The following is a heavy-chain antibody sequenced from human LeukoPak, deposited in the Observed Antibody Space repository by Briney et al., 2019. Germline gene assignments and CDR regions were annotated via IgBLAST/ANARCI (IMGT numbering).Heavy chain of an antibody. CDR2: ISGSGGTT. V-gene: IGHV3-23*01. Sequence: GGSLRLSCAASGFTFSNNAMSWVRQAPGKGLEWVSAISGSGGTTYHADSVKGRFTISRDNSKNTLYLQMNSLRVEDTAVYYCARADGNSGYHELPLDYWGQGTLVTVSS. D-gene: IGHD3-22*01. J-gene: IGHJ4*02. CDR3: ARADGNSGYHELPLDY. CDR1: GFTFSNNA.